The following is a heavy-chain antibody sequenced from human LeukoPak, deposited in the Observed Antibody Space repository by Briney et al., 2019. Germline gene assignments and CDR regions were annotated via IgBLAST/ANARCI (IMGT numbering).Heavy chain of an antibody. CDR1: GFTFRIYA. CDR3: ARQLLYGLDV. CDR2: ISGSGGST. J-gene: IGHJ6*02. Sequence: PGGSLRLSCAGSGFTFRIYAMSWVRQAPGKGLEWVSAISGSGGSTYYADSVKGRFTISRDNSKNTLYLQMNSLRVEDTAVSYCARQLLYGLDVWGQGTTVTVSS. D-gene: IGHD1-26*01. V-gene: IGHV3-23*01.